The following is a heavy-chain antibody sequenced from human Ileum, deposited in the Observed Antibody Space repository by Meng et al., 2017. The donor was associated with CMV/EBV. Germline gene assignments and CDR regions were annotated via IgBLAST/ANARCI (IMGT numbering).Heavy chain of an antibody. V-gene: IGHV3-11*04. CDR2: ISSSGSTI. Sequence: VSVGDYYMSWFRQAPGKGLEWVSYISSSGSTIYYAYSVKGRFSISTDNAKNSLYLQMNSLRAEDTAVYYCARGSLDILTGYYPFDYWGQGTLVTVSS. CDR3: ARGSLDILTGYYPFDY. J-gene: IGHJ4*02. CDR1: VSVGDYY. D-gene: IGHD3-9*01.